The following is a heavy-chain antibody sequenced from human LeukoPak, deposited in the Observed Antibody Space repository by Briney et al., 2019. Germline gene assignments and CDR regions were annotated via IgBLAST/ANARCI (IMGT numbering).Heavy chain of an antibody. CDR1: GGSISSTSYY. J-gene: IGHJ4*02. Sequence: SETLSLTCTVSGGSISSTSYYWGWIRQPPGKGLEWIGNIYYSGSTYYNPSLKSRVTISVDTSKNQFSLKLSSVTAAGTAVYYCARLRQDSGYPYYFDYWGQGTRVTVSS. D-gene: IGHD5-12*01. V-gene: IGHV4-39*01. CDR3: ARLRQDSGYPYYFDY. CDR2: IYYSGST.